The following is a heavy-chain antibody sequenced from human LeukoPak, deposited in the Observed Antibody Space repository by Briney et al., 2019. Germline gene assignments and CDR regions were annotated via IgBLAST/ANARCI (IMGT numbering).Heavy chain of an antibody. V-gene: IGHV3-30*02. J-gene: IGHJ4*02. CDR1: EFTFSNYA. CDR3: VKVPYFDSSGYHGY. D-gene: IGHD3-22*01. CDR2: IRYDGSHK. Sequence: GGSLRLSCAASEFTFSNYAMHWVRQAPGRGLEWVAFIRYDGSHKDYADSVKGRFTISRDDSKNTLYLQMNRLRAEDTAIYYCVKVPYFDSSGYHGYWGQGTLVNVSS.